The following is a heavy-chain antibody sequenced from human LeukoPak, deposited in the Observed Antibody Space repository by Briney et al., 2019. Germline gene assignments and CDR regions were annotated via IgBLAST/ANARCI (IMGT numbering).Heavy chain of an antibody. CDR1: GFTFSSYS. CDR3: AKGRSYGPPAQTFDY. V-gene: IGHV3-21*04. CDR2: ISSSSSYI. D-gene: IGHD3-10*01. Sequence: PGGSLRLSCAASGFTFSSYSMNWVRQAPGKGLEWVSSISSSSSYIYYADSVKGRFTISRDNSKNTLYLQMNSLRAEDTAVYYCAKGRSYGPPAQTFDYWGQGTLVTVSS. J-gene: IGHJ4*02.